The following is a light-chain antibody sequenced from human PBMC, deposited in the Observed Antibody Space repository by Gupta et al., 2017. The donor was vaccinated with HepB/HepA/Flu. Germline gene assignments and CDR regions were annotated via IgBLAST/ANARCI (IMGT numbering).Light chain of an antibody. CDR2: DNV. V-gene: IGLV1-40*01. CDR3: QSFDNRLNGYV. CDR1: SFDIGAGFD. Sequence: QSVLPPPPSVSGAPGPGLAIPSTGRSFDIGAGFDVHWYRQFPGTAPRLLMYDNVNRPSGVPDRFSDSKSGTSASLAITGLQAEDEADYYCQSFDNRLNGYVFGSGTKVTVL. J-gene: IGLJ1*01.